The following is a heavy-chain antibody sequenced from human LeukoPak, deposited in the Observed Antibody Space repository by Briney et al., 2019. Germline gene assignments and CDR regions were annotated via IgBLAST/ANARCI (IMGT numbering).Heavy chain of an antibody. V-gene: IGHV1-69*06. CDR2: LIPIFGTA. CDR1: GGTFSSYA. CDR3: ARARGATYYYGSGPYYYYGMDV. Sequence: SVKVSCKASGGTFSSYAISWVRQAPGHGLEWMGGLIPIFGTANYAQKFQGRVTITADKSTSTAYMELSSLRSEDTAVYYCARARGATYYYGSGPYYYYGMDVWGKGTTVTVSS. D-gene: IGHD3-10*01. J-gene: IGHJ6*04.